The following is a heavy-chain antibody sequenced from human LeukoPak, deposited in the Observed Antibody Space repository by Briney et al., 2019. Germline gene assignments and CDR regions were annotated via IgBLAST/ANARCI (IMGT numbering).Heavy chain of an antibody. J-gene: IGHJ4*02. CDR3: ARDGETAQ. CDR1: GFTFSSYA. V-gene: IGHV3-30-3*01. CDR2: ISYDGSNK. Sequence: GGSLRLSCAASGFTFSSYAMHWVRQAPGKGLEWVAVISYDGSNKYYADSVKGRFTISRDNSKNTLYLQMNSLRAEDTAVYYCARDGETAQWGQGTLVTVSS. D-gene: IGHD2-21*02.